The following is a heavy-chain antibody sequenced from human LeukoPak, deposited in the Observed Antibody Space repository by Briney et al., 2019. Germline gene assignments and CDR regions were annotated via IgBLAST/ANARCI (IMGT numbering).Heavy chain of an antibody. CDR2: IYGSGST. CDR1: VGSISSYY. CDR3: SRENGAFSPFGY. D-gene: IGHD2-8*01. V-gene: IGHV4-59*01. J-gene: IGHJ4*02. Sequence: ASETLSLTRTVSVGSISSYYWSWIRQPPGKGLEWIGFIYGSGSTNYNPSLKSRVTISVDTSKNQFSLKLNSLTAADTAVYYCSRENGAFSPFGYWGQGILVTV.